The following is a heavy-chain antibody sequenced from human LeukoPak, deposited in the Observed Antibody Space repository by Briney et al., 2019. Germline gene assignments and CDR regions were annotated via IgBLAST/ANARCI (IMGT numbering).Heavy chain of an antibody. V-gene: IGHV4-59*08. Sequence: SETLSLTCTVSGGSLSSYYWSWIRQPPGKGLEWIGYIYYSGSTNYNPSLKSRVTISVDTSKTQFSLKLSSVTAADTAVYYCARGELEAFDIWGQGTMVTVSS. D-gene: IGHD2/OR15-2a*01. CDR3: ARGELEAFDI. CDR2: IYYSGST. J-gene: IGHJ3*02. CDR1: GGSLSSYY.